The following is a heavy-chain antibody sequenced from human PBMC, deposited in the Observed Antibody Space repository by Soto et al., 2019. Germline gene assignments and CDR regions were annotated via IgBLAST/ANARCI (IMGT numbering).Heavy chain of an antibody. CDR3: ASQGDGMAATRA. CDR2: INPADSDT. CDR1: GYSFITCG. J-gene: IGHJ5*02. D-gene: IGHD5-12*01. V-gene: IGHV5-51*01. Sequence: VESLKVSCQASGYSFITCGGGWVRQLPGKGLEWMAIINPADSDTRYSPSFQGQVTISVDKPINTAYLQWSSLKASDTAMYYCASQGDGMAATRAWGQGTLVTVS.